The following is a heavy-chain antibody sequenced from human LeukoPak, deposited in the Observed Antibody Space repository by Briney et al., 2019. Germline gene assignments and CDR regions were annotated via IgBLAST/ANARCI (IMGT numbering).Heavy chain of an antibody. J-gene: IGHJ5*02. CDR2: IYYSGST. Sequence: SETLSLTCTVAGGSISSSSYYWGWIRLPPGNGLEWIGSIYYSGSTYYNPSLKSRVTISVDTSKNQFSLKLSSVTAADTAVYYCARLAVVIRGVYNWFDPWGQGTLVTVSS. CDR1: GGSISSSSYY. D-gene: IGHD3-22*01. V-gene: IGHV4-39*01. CDR3: ARLAVVIRGVYNWFDP.